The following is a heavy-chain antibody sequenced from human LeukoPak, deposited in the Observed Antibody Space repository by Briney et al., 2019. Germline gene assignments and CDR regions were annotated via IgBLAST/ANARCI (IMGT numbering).Heavy chain of an antibody. Sequence: GWSLRLSCAASGFTFSSYAMSWVRQAPGKGLEWVSAISGSGGSTYYADSVKGRFTISRDNSKNTLYLQMNSLRAEDTAVYYCAKAAGSGSYYNINNWFDPWGQGTLVTVSS. CDR3: AKAAGSGSYYNINNWFDP. V-gene: IGHV3-23*01. J-gene: IGHJ5*02. CDR1: GFTFSSYA. CDR2: ISGSGGST. D-gene: IGHD3-10*01.